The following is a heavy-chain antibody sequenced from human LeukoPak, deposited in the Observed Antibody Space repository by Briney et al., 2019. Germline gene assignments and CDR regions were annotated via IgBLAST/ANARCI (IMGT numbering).Heavy chain of an antibody. D-gene: IGHD2-2*02. CDR2: INSDGSST. Sequence: PRGSLRLSCAASGFTFSSYWMHWVRQAPGKGLVWVSRINSDGSSTSYADSVKGRFTISRDNAKNTLYLQMNSLRAEDTAVYYCAKERHCSSTSCYKGDFDYWGQGTLVTVSS. CDR1: GFTFSSYW. CDR3: AKERHCSSTSCYKGDFDY. J-gene: IGHJ4*02. V-gene: IGHV3-74*01.